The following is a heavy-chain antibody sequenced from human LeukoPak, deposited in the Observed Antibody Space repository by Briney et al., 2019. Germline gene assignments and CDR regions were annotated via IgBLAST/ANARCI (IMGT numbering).Heavy chain of an antibody. J-gene: IGHJ6*03. CDR2: INPNSGGT. CDR3: ARGRTTGTPYYYYYYMDV. V-gene: IGHV1-2*02. D-gene: IGHD1-1*01. Sequence: ASVKVSCKASGYTFTRYYMHWVRQAPGQGLEWMGWINPNSGGTNYAQKFQGRVTMTRDTSISTAYMELSRLRSDDTAVYYCARGRTTGTPYYYYYYMDVWGKGTTVTVSS. CDR1: GYTFTRYY.